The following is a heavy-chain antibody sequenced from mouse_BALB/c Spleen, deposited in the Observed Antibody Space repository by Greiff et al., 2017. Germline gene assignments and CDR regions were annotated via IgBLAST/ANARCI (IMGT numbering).Heavy chain of an antibody. CDR2: ISSGGST. CDR3: ARDGYFDY. J-gene: IGHJ2*01. V-gene: IGHV5-6-5*01. D-gene: IGHD1-1*02. CDR1: GFTFSSYA. Sequence: EVQRVESGGGLVKPGGSLKLSCAASGFTFSSYAMSWVRQTPEKRLEWVASISSGGSTYYPVSVKGRFTISRDNARNILYLQMSSLRSEDTAMYYCARDGYFDYWGQGTTLTVSA.